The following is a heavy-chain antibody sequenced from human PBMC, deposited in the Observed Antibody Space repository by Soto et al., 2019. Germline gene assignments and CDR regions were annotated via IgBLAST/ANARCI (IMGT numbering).Heavy chain of an antibody. CDR3: AKDRSLVWGPMPY. CDR2: ISYDGSNK. CDR1: GFTFSSYG. V-gene: IGHV3-30*18. Sequence: QVQLVESGGGVVQPGRSLRLSCAASGFTFSSYGMHWVRQAPGKGLEWVAVISYDGSNKYYADSVKGRFTISRDNSKNTLYLQMNSLRAEDTAVYYCAKDRSLVWGPMPYWGQGTLVTVSS. D-gene: IGHD3-10*01. J-gene: IGHJ4*02.